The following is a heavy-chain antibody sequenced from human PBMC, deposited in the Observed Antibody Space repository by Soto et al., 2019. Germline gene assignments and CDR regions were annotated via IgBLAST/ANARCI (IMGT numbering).Heavy chain of an antibody. D-gene: IGHD3-3*01. CDR3: TKRRNVLRFLEWSSGMEV. CDR2: ISDDGSNK. V-gene: IGHV3-30*18. J-gene: IGHJ6*02. CDR1: GFTFSNYG. Sequence: ESVGGVVQPGRSLRLSCAASGFTFSNYGMHWVRQAPGKGLEWVAFISDDGSNKYYADSMKGRFTMSRDNSKSTLYLQMSSLRVEDTAVYYCTKRRNVLRFLEWSSGMEVWGQGTTVTVSS.